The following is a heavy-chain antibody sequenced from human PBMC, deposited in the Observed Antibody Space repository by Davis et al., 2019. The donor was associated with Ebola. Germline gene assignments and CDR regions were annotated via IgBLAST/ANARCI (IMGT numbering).Heavy chain of an antibody. CDR3: VKDTSDIWFDI. CDR2: LGTSADT. Sequence: GESLKISCAASGFVFSSYVMSWVRRAPGKGLEWVSTLGTSADTYYADSVKGRFTISRDNSKNTLNLQMNGLRVEDTAIYYCVKDTSDIWFDIWGQGTMVTVSS. CDR1: GFVFSSYV. D-gene: IGHD3-9*01. J-gene: IGHJ3*02. V-gene: IGHV3-23*01.